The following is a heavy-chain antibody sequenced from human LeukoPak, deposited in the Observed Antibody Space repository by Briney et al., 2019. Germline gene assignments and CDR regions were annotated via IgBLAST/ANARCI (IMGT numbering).Heavy chain of an antibody. CDR3: AKWGSGSPSDGMDV. V-gene: IGHV3-23*01. Sequence: GGSLRLSCAASGFTFSSCGMSWVRQTPGKGLEWVSGISGSGGRTYQADSVKGRFTISRDNSKNTLYLQMSSLRAEDTAVYYCAKWGSGSPSDGMDVWGQGTTVTVSS. D-gene: IGHD3-10*01. CDR2: ISGSGGRT. J-gene: IGHJ6*02. CDR1: GFTFSSCG.